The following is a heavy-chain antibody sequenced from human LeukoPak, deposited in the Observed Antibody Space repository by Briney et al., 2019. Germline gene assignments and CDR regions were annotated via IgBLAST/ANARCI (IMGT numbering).Heavy chain of an antibody. J-gene: IGHJ6*03. D-gene: IGHD3-10*01. CDR3: AKDRNGSGSNYYYYYYMDV. V-gene: IGHV3-33*06. CDR1: GFTFSSYG. CDR2: IWYDGSNK. Sequence: PGRSLRLSCAASGFTFSSYGMHWVHQAPGKGLEWVAVIWYDGSNKYYADSVKGRFTISRDNSKNTLYLQMNSLRAEDTAVYYCAKDRNGSGSNYYYYYYMDVWGKGTTVTVSS.